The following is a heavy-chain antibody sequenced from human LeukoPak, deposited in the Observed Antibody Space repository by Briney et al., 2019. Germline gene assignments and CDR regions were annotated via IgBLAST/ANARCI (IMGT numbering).Heavy chain of an antibody. CDR3: ASSFYYALGRDY. J-gene: IGHJ4*02. V-gene: IGHV3-53*01. CDR2: IYSSGST. CDR1: GFTVSNNY. Sequence: PGGSLRLSCAASGFTVSNNYLTWVRQAPGKGLEWVSVIYSSGSTYYADSVKGRFTISRDNSKNTLYLQMNNLRAEDTAVYYCASSFYYALGRDYWGQGTLVTVSS. D-gene: IGHD3-10*01.